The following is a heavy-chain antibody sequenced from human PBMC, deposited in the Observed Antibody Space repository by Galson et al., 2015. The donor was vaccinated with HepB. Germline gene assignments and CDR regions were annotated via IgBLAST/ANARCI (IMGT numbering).Heavy chain of an antibody. D-gene: IGHD3-22*01. Sequence: SLRLSCAASGFTFSSYAMSWVRQAPGKGLEWVSAISGSGGSTYYADSVKGRFTISRDNAKNSLYLQMNSLRAEDTAIYYCARLDFDSSGDYRLYFDYWGQGTLVTVSS. V-gene: IGHV3-23*01. CDR1: GFTFSSYA. J-gene: IGHJ4*02. CDR3: ARLDFDSSGDYRLYFDY. CDR2: ISGSGGST.